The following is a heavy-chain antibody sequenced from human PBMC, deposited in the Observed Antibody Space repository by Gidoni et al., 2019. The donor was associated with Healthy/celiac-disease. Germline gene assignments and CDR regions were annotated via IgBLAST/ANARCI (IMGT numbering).Heavy chain of an antibody. D-gene: IGHD1-1*01. CDR3: ARHFAAKRPGGLVDY. V-gene: IGHV4-39*01. Sequence: QLQLQESGPGLVKPSETLSLTCTFPGGSINSSSYSWGWIRQPPGKGLEWMGSIYYSGRTYYNPSLKSRVTIYVDTSKNQFSLKLSSVTAADTAVYYCARHFAAKRPGGLVDYWGQGTLVTVSS. J-gene: IGHJ4*02. CDR2: IYYSGRT. CDR1: GGSINSSSYS.